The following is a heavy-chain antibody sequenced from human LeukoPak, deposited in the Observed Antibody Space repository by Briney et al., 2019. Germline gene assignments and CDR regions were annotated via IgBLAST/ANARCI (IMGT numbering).Heavy chain of an antibody. J-gene: IGHJ4*02. D-gene: IGHD3-10*01. V-gene: IGHV3-48*03. CDR3: GRLRASLDY. CDR1: GFTFSSYE. CDR2: ISTADTNK. Sequence: GGSLRLSCAASGFTFSSYEMSWVRQAPGKGLEGVSYISTADTNKYYADSVKGRFTVSRDNAKNSLYLQMNSLRAEDTAVYYIGRLRASLDYWGQGTLVTVSS.